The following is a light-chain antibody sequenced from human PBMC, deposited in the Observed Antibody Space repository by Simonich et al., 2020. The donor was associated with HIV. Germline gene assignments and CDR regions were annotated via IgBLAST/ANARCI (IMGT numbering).Light chain of an antibody. V-gene: IGKV2D-29*02. CDR2: EVS. Sequence: DIVMTQTPISLSVTPGQPASISCKSSQSLLYSDGKTNLSWYLHKPGQSPQLLIYEVSNRYSGVPDRFSGSGSGTDFTLKISRVEAEDVGVYYCMQPLQTPHTFGQGTRLEIK. CDR1: QSLLYSDGKTN. J-gene: IGKJ5*01. CDR3: MQPLQTPHT.